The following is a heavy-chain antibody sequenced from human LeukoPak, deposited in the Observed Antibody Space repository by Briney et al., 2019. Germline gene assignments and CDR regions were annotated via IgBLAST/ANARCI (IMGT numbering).Heavy chain of an antibody. CDR3: ARQPDY. CDR1: GFTFSNYW. V-gene: IGHV3-74*03. Sequence: GGSLRLSCAASGFTFSNYWMHWVRQAPGKGLVWVSNINSDGSRTTYAASVKGRFTISRDKAKNTLYLQMNSLRAEDTAVYYCARQPDYWGQGTLATVSS. D-gene: IGHD1-14*01. CDR2: INSDGSRT. J-gene: IGHJ4*02.